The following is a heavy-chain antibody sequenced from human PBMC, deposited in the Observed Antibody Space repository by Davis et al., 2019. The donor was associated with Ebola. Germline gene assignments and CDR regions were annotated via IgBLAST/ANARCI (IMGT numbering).Heavy chain of an antibody. J-gene: IGHJ4*02. Sequence: GESLKISCAASGFTVSSNYMSWVRQAPGKGLEWVSVIYSGGSTYYADSVKGRFTISRDDSKNTLYLQMNSLKTEDTAVYYCTTDNNWNYRSVDYWGQGTLVTVSS. D-gene: IGHD1-7*01. CDR3: TTDNNWNYRSVDY. CDR2: IYSGGST. V-gene: IGHV3-66*01. CDR1: GFTVSSNY.